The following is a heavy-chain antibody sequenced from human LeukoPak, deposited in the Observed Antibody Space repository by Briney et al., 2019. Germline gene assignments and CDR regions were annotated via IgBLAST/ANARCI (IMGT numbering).Heavy chain of an antibody. V-gene: IGHV1-18*01. CDR3: ARARQIVVVPYYYYMDV. CDR2: ISAYNGNT. D-gene: IGHD3-22*01. CDR1: GYTFTSYG. Sequence: ASVKASCKASGYTFTSYGISWVRQAPGQGLEWMGWISAYNGNTNYAQKLQGRVTMTTDTSTSTAYMELRSLRSDDTAVYYCARARQIVVVPYYYYMDVWGKGTTVTVSS. J-gene: IGHJ6*03.